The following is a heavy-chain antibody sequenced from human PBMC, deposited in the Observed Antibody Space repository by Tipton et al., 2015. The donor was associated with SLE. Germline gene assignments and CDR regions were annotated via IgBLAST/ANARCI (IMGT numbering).Heavy chain of an antibody. J-gene: IGHJ4*02. V-gene: IGHV4-61*02. D-gene: IGHD3-16*01. Sequence: TLSLTCTVSGGSISSGSYYWSWIRQPAGKGLEWIGRINTSGNSNYNPSLKSRVTMSVDTSKNQLSLNLSSVTAADTAVYYCARGQKRLGAYFDYWGQGTLVTVSS. CDR3: ARGQKRLGAYFDY. CDR1: GGSISSGSYY. CDR2: INTSGNS.